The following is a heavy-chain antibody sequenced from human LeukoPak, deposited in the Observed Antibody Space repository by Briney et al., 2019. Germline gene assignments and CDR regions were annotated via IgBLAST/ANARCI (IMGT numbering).Heavy chain of an antibody. CDR2: INHSGST. D-gene: IGHD1-1*01. CDR3: ARGTGSKIDY. CDR1: GGSISSYY. J-gene: IGHJ4*02. V-gene: IGHV4-34*01. Sequence: SETLSLTCTVSGGSISSYYWSWIRQPPGKGLEWIGEINHSGSTNYNPSLKSRVTISVDTSKNQFSLKLSSVIAADTAVYYCARGTGSKIDYWGQGTLVTVSS.